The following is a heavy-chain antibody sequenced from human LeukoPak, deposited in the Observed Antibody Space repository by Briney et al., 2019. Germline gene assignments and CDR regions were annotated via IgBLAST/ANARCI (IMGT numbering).Heavy chain of an antibody. J-gene: IGHJ1*01. CDR2: IYYRGSP. D-gene: IGHD1-14*01. CDR1: GGSISNYH. CDR3: TRANVPYHRPPGIEYFQR. V-gene: IGHV4-59*01. Sequence: NPSETLSLTSTVSGGSISNYHWNWIRQTPGKGLEWIGYIYYRGSPNYNPSLKSRVTISVDTSKNQFSLNLNSVTAADTAVYYCTRANVPYHRPPGIEYFQRWGPGTLVTVSS.